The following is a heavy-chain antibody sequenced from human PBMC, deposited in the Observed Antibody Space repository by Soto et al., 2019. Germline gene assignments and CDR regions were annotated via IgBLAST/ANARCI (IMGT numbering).Heavy chain of an antibody. V-gene: IGHV1-3*01. D-gene: IGHD2-2*01. CDR1: GYTFSRYA. Sequence: QVQLVQSGAQVKKPGASVKVSCKASGYTFSRYAIHWLRQAPGQRLEWMGWINAGNGNTKYSQRFQGRVTITRDTYPSTAKKELRSMRAEDTAVYSYATVSIVILPAVNPFPQFDYWGPGILVTVSS. J-gene: IGHJ4*02. CDR3: ATVSIVILPAVNPFPQFDY. CDR2: INAGNGNT.